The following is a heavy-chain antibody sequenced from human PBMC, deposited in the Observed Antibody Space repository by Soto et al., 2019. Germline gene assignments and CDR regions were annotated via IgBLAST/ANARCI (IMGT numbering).Heavy chain of an antibody. CDR1: GYSFTSYW. D-gene: IGHD2-2*01. CDR3: ARHGGYCVSTSCDYYYYMDV. Sequence: GESLKISCKGSGYSFTSYWIGWVRQMPGKGLEWMGIIYPGDSDTRYSPSFQGQVTISADKSISTAYLQWSSLKASDTAMYYCARHGGYCVSTSCDYYYYMDVWGKGTTVTVSS. CDR2: IYPGDSDT. J-gene: IGHJ6*03. V-gene: IGHV5-51*01.